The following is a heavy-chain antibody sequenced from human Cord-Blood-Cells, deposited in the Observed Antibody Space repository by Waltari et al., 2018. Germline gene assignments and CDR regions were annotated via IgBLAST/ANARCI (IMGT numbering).Heavy chain of an antibody. CDR1: GGSISSSSYY. J-gene: IGHJ3*02. Sequence: QLQLQESGPGLVKPSETLSLTCTVSGGSISSSSYYWGWIRQPPGKGLEWIGSIYYSGGTDSNPYLTSGVTISVDTSKNQFSLKLSSVTAADTAVYYCARQVVGISGIGVAFDIWGQGTMVTVSS. CDR2: IYYSGGT. V-gene: IGHV4-39*01. CDR3: ARQVVGISGIGVAFDI. D-gene: IGHD3-22*01.